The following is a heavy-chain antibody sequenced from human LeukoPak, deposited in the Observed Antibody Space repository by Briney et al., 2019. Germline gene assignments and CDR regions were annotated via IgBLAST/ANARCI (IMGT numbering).Heavy chain of an antibody. Sequence: PGGSLRLSCAASGFSLSGYWMSWVRQAPGKGLEWVANIQQDGSEKYYVDSVKGRFTISRDNAENSLYLQMNSLRAEDTAVYFCATHDFSTGYPYFDHWGQGTLVTVSS. V-gene: IGHV3-7*01. J-gene: IGHJ4*02. CDR3: ATHDFSTGYPYFDH. D-gene: IGHD3/OR15-3a*01. CDR2: IQQDGSEK. CDR1: GFSLSGYW.